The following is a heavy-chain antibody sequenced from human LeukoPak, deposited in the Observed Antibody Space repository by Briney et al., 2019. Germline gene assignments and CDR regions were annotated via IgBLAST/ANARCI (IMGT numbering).Heavy chain of an antibody. D-gene: IGHD1-1*01. J-gene: IGHJ4*02. CDR2: TYYRSKWYI. Sequence: SQTLSLTCAISGDSVSSTSAAWNWIRQSPSRGLEWLGRTYYRSKWYIEFALSVRSRITINPDTSKNQFSLQLRSVTPDDTAVYYCARTTGTFDRWGQGTLVTVSS. CDR1: GDSVSSTSAA. CDR3: ARTTGTFDR. V-gene: IGHV6-1*01.